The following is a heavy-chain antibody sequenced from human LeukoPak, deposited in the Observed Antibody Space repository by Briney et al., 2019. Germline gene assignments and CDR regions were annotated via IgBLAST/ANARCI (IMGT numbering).Heavy chain of an antibody. CDR3: ARHRYYYDGSGYYYQP. D-gene: IGHD3-22*01. CDR1: GGSISSYY. CDR2: IYYSGST. V-gene: IGHV4-59*01. Sequence: PSETLSLTCTVSGGSISSYYWSWIRQPPGKRLEWSGYIYYSGSTNYNPSLKSRVTISVDTSKNQFSLKLSSVTAADTAVYYCARHRYYYDGSGYYYQPWGQGTLVTVSS. J-gene: IGHJ5*02.